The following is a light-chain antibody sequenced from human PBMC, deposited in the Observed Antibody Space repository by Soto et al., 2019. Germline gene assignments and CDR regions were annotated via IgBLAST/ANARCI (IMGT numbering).Light chain of an antibody. CDR3: SSYAGSNSFVV. CDR1: SSDVGGYNF. Sequence: QSALTQPASASGSAGESVTISCTGTSSDVGGYNFVSWYQHHPGKAPKLMIYEVSKRPSGVPDRFSGSNSANTASLTVSGLQAEDEADYYCSSYAGSNSFVVFGGGTKVTV. V-gene: IGLV2-8*01. J-gene: IGLJ3*02. CDR2: EVS.